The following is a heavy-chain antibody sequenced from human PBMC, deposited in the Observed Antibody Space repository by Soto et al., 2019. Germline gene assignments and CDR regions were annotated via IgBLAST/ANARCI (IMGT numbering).Heavy chain of an antibody. CDR3: ARVEGCNFNWYAV. V-gene: IGHV1-69*08. J-gene: IGHJ4*02. D-gene: IGHD3-9*01. CDR1: GDTFNRYT. Sequence: QVQLVQSGAEVKKPGSSVNVACKASGDTFNRYTISWVRQAPGQGLEWMGRIIPMSPTPIYAQKFRGRVTSTAAKSTTSVSMDLSSLTSDDTAVYYCARVEGCNFNWYAVWGQVTLVTVSS. CDR2: IIPMSPTP.